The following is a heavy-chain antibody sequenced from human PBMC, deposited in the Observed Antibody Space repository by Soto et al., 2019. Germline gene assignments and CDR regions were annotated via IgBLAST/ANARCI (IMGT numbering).Heavy chain of an antibody. D-gene: IGHD3-10*01. CDR2: IYYLGST. J-gene: IGHJ4*02. Sequence: LSLTCSVSGGSMSEYFWSWIRQSPGKGLEWIGYIYYLGSTDYNPSLKSRVTISVDTSKRQFSLRLTSVTAADTAGYYCARDGYDGSGSPYPAYWGPGTQVTVSS. V-gene: IGHV4-59*01. CDR3: ARDGYDGSGSPYPAY. CDR1: GGSMSEYF.